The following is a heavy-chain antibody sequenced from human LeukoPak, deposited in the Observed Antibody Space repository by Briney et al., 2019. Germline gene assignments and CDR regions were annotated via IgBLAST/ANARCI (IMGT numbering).Heavy chain of an antibody. Sequence: GGSLRLSCAASGFTFSSYSMNWVRQAPGEGLEWVSYISSSSSTIYYADSVKGRFTIYRDNAKNSLYLQMNSLRAEDTAVYYCARETYYYGSGSYRDYYYYMDVWGKGNTGTVSS. D-gene: IGHD3-10*01. CDR3: ARETYYYGSGSYRDYYYYMDV. V-gene: IGHV3-48*01. CDR1: GFTFSSYS. J-gene: IGHJ6*03. CDR2: ISSSSSTI.